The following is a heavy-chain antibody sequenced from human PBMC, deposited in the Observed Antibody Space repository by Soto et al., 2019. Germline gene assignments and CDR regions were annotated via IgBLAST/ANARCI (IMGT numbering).Heavy chain of an antibody. V-gene: IGHV1-2*04. D-gene: IGHD1-7*01. CDR3: ARAGITGTFLLFYCYGMDV. Sequence: ASVKVSCKASGYTFTGYYMHWVRQAPGQGLEWMGWINPNSGGTNYAQKFQGWVTMTRDTSISTAYMELSRLRSDDTAVYYCARAGITGTFLLFYCYGMDVWGQGTTVTVSS. CDR1: GYTFTGYY. CDR2: INPNSGGT. J-gene: IGHJ6*02.